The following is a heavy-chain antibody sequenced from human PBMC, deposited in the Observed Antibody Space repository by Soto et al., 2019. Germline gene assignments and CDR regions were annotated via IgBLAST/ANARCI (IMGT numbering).Heavy chain of an antibody. D-gene: IGHD1-1*01. J-gene: IGHJ4*02. CDR2: ISPDGSSV. CDR1: GFSFSTYW. CDR3: ENDPPGNGVDY. V-gene: IGHV3-74*03. Sequence: GGSLRLSCAASGFSFSTYWMHWVRQAPGKGLVWVSRISPDGSSVAYADSVKGRFTISRDNARNTLYLHMISLRAEDTAVYYCENDPPGNGVDYWGQGTLVTVSS.